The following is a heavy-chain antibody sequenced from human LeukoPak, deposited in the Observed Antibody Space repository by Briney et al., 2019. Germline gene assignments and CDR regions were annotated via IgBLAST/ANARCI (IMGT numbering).Heavy chain of an antibody. J-gene: IGHJ3*02. D-gene: IGHD3-16*01. CDR2: INHSGST. CDR3: ARGRRGIMITFGGAYRLDI. V-gene: IGHV4-34*01. CDR1: GGSFSGYY. Sequence: SETRSLTCAVYGGSFSGYYCSWIRQPPGKGLEWIGEINHSGSTNYNPSLKSRVTISVDTSKNQFSLKLSSVTAADTAVYYCARGRRGIMITFGGAYRLDIWGQGTMVTVSS.